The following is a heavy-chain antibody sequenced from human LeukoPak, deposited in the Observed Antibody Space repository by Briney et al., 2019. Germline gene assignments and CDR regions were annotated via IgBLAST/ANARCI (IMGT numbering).Heavy chain of an antibody. Sequence: QPGGSLTLSCAASGFTFSSHAMGWVRQAPGKGLEWVSSITGSGGSTYYGDSVKGRFTIARDNSKNTLYLQMNSLRAEDTAVYYCAKDRGGDLEWLPPMAVWGQGTTVTVSS. CDR3: AKDRGGDLEWLPPMAV. J-gene: IGHJ6*02. CDR1: GFTFSSHA. D-gene: IGHD3-3*01. V-gene: IGHV3-23*01. CDR2: ITGSGGST.